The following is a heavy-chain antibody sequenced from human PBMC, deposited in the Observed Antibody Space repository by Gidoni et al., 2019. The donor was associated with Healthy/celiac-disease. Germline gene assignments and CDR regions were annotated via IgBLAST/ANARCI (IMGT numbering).Heavy chain of an antibody. D-gene: IGHD2-15*01. V-gene: IGHV1-18*01. CDR2: ISASDGNT. J-gene: IGHJ6*02. CDR3: ARYDEVVARQGYYYGMDV. CDR1: CFTFTSHG. Sequence: QVQLVHSAVEVKKPGALVKVHCNASCFTFTSHGLSWVRQAPGQGPECMGWISASDGNTNYAQKLQGRVTMTTDTSTSTAYMELGSLRSDDTAVYYCARYDEVVARQGYYYGMDVWGQGTTVTVSS.